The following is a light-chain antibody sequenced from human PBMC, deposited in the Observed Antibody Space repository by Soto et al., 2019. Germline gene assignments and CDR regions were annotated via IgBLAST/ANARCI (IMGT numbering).Light chain of an antibody. CDR3: QQTYSSPWT. CDR1: QGVSKY. Sequence: DIQLTQSPSSLSASVGDRVTITCRGSQGVSKYLNWYQQKPGRAPMLLIYATSNLQHGVPSRFSGNGSGPNFTLTIASLQPEDLGTYYCQQTYSSPWTFGQGPRVAIK. CDR2: ATS. J-gene: IGKJ1*01. V-gene: IGKV1-39*01.